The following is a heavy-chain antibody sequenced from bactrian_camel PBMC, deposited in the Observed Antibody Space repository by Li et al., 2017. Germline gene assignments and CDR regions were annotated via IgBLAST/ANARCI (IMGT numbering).Heavy chain of an antibody. D-gene: IGHD6*01. CDR1: GFTFRTYA. CDR2: INWSGGTT. J-gene: IGHJ4*01. V-gene: IGHV3S42*01. Sequence: VQLVESGGGLVHPGGSLRLSCAASGFTFRTYAMNWVRQAPGKGLEWVSSINWSGGTTNYADSVKGRFTISRDNAKNTLYLQMNSLKPEDTAVYYCAAGRSRRNHNGGSWDHWARGPRSPSP.